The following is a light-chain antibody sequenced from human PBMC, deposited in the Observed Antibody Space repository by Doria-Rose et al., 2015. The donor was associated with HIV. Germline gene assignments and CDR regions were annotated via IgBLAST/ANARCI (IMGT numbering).Light chain of an antibody. CDR2: DGS. CDR3: HQYGTSWT. V-gene: IGKV3-20*01. Sequence: DIVLTQSPGTLSLSPGERATLSCRASQSFSSTYLAWYQQNPGQAPSRLIYDGSTRATGIPDRFSASGSGTDFTLTINRLEPEDIALYYCHQYGTSWTFGQGSKVEI. CDR1: QSFSSTY. J-gene: IGKJ1*01.